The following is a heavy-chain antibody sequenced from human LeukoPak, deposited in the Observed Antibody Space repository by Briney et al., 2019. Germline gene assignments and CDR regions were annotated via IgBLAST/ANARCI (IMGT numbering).Heavy chain of an antibody. CDR1: GYTLTELS. V-gene: IGHV1-24*01. CDR2: FDPEDGET. CDR3: ATGVRDDYGEEWFDP. J-gene: IGHJ5*02. Sequence: ASVKVSCKVSGYTLTELSMHWVRQAPGKGLEWMGGFDPEDGETIYAQKFQGRVTMTEDTSTDIAYMELSSLRSEDTAVYYCATGVRDDYGEEWFDPWGQGTLVTVSS. D-gene: IGHD4-17*01.